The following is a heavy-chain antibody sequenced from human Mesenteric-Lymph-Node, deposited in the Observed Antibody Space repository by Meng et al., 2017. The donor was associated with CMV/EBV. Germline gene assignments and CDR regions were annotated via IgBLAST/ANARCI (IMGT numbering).Heavy chain of an antibody. D-gene: IGHD2-8*01. V-gene: IGHV3-7*01. CDR1: FTFSTYW. J-gene: IGHJ4*02. CDR3: ARRYCSDGACYLAHFDY. CDR2: INQDGGEK. Sequence: FTFSTYWMSWVRQAPGKGLEWVANINQDGGEKYYVDSVKGRFTISRDNAKNSLYLQMNSLRAEDTAVYYCARRYCSDGACYLAHFDYWGQGTLVTVSS.